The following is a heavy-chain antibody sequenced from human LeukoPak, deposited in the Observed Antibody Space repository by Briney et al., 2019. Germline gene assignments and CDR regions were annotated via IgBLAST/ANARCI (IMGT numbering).Heavy chain of an antibody. D-gene: IGHD2-2*01. Sequence: SETLSLTCAVYGGSFSGYYWSWIRQPPGKGPEWIGEINHSGSTNYNPSLKSRVTISVDTSKNQFSLKLSSVTAADTAVYYCATAHGRYCSSTSCSRRRFFDLWGRGTLVTVSS. J-gene: IGHJ2*01. CDR2: INHSGST. V-gene: IGHV4-34*01. CDR1: GGSFSGYY. CDR3: ATAHGRYCSSTSCSRRRFFDL.